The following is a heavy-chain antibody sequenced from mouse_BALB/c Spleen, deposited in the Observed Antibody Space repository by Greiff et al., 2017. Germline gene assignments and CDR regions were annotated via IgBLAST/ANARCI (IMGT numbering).Heavy chain of an antibody. J-gene: IGHJ2*01. CDR2: IYPGNSDT. V-gene: IGHV1-5*01. CDR3: TRFEYGNSFDY. D-gene: IGHD2-10*02. CDR1: GYTFTSYW. Sequence: VQLQQSGTVLARPGASVTMSCKASGYTFTSYWMHWVKQRPGQGLEWIGAIYPGNSDTSYNQKFKGKAKLTAVTSTSTAYMELSSLTNEDSAVYYCTRFEYGNSFDYWGQGTTRTVSS.